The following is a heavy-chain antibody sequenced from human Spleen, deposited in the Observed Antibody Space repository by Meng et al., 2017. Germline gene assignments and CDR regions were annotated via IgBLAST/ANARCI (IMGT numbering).Heavy chain of an antibody. D-gene: IGHD4-11*01. CDR1: GGSFSDYY. V-gene: IGHV4-34*01. J-gene: IGHJ4*02. Sequence: QGRLQQWGAGPLKPSETLSLPCVVSGGSFSDYYWSWIRQPPGKGLEWIGEINHSGSTNYNPSLESRATISVDTSQNNLSLKLSSVTAADSAVYYCARGPTTMAHDFDYWGQGTLVTVSS. CDR3: ARGPTTMAHDFDY. CDR2: INHSGST.